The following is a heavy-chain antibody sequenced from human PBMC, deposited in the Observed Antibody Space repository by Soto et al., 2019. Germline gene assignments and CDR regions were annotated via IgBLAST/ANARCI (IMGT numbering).Heavy chain of an antibody. V-gene: IGHV4-59*01. Sequence: SSETLSLTCTVSGGSISSYYWSWIRQPPGKGLEWIGYIYYSGSTNYNPSLKSRVTISIDTSKNQFSLKLSSVTAADTAVYYCARYYCSSTTCYYFDYWGQGTLVTVS. CDR1: GGSISSYY. CDR2: IYYSGST. D-gene: IGHD2-2*01. CDR3: ARYYCSSTTCYYFDY. J-gene: IGHJ4*02.